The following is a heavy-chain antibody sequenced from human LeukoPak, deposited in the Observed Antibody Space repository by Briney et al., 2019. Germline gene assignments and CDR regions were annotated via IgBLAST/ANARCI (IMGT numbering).Heavy chain of an antibody. CDR2: INPSGGST. V-gene: IGHV1-46*01. Sequence: ASVKVSCKASGYTLTSYYMHWVRQAPGQGLEWVGIINPSGGSTSYAQKFQGRVTMIRNTSISTAYMELSSLRSEDTAVYYCARGVSMGYCSGGSCYSSIYYYYGMDVWGQGTTVTVSS. D-gene: IGHD2-15*01. J-gene: IGHJ6*02. CDR1: GYTLTSYY. CDR3: ARGVSMGYCSGGSCYSSIYYYYGMDV.